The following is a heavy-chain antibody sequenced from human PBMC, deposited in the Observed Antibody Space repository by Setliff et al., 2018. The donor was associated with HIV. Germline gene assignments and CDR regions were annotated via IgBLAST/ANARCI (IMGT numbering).Heavy chain of an antibody. J-gene: IGHJ4*02. V-gene: IGHV1-2*02. CDR2: INRNSGGT. Sequence: ASVKVSCKASGYTFTGHDIHWVRQAPGQGLEWMGWINRNSGGTNAAQRFQDRVTMTRDTSISTAYMELSRLTSDDTAVYYCARGPITMIVVYFDYWGQGTLVTVSS. CDR1: GYTFTGHD. D-gene: IGHD3-22*01. CDR3: ARGPITMIVVYFDY.